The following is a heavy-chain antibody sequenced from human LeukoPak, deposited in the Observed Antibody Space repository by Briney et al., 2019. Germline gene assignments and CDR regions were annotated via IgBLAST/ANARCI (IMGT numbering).Heavy chain of an antibody. D-gene: IGHD2-8*01. CDR2: ISSVGTTI. V-gene: IGHV3-48*03. CDR1: GFTFTNYA. CDR3: ARGILGCYSFDF. J-gene: IGHJ4*02. Sequence: SGESLRLSCEASGFTFTNYAMNWVRQSPGKGLEWVSYISSVGTTIYYADSVKGRFTISRDNAKNSLYLQMNSLSAEDMAVYYCARGILGCYSFDFWGQGTLVTVPS.